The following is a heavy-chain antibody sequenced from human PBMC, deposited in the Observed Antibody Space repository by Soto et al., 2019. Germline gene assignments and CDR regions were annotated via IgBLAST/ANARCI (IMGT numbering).Heavy chain of an antibody. D-gene: IGHD3-10*01. CDR2: ISGSGGST. Sequence: GWSLRLSCAASLFTFSSYAMSWVLNAPGKGLEWVSAISGSGGSTYYADSVKGRFTISRDNSKNTLYLQMNSLRAEDTAVYYCAKWPYGSGKNAFDIWGQGTMVTVSS. V-gene: IGHV3-23*01. CDR3: AKWPYGSGKNAFDI. CDR1: LFTFSSYA. J-gene: IGHJ3*02.